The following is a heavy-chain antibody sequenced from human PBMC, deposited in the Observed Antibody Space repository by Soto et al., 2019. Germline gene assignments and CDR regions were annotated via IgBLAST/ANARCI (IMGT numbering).Heavy chain of an antibody. Sequence: VAVISYDGSNKYYADSVKGRFTISRDNSKNTLHLQMNSLRAEDTAVYYCARPSDSSSWYSPFDPWGQGTLVTVSS. V-gene: IGHV3-30-3*01. CDR2: ISYDGSNK. CDR3: ARPSDSSSWYSPFDP. J-gene: IGHJ5*02. D-gene: IGHD6-13*01.